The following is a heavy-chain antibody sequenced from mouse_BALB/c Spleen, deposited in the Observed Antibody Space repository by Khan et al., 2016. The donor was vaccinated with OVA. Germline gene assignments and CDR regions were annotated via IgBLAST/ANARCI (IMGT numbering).Heavy chain of an antibody. D-gene: IGHD1-1*02. J-gene: IGHJ1*01. CDR3: ASGGYGYFDV. CDR1: GYTFTNYG. Sequence: QIQLVQSGPELKKPGETVKISCKASGYTFTNYGMNWVKQAPGKGLKWMGWINTYTGEPTYADDFKGRFAFSLETSASTAYLQINNLKNEDTAIYFCASGGYGYFDVWGAGTTVTVSS. CDR2: INTYTGEP. V-gene: IGHV9-3-1*01.